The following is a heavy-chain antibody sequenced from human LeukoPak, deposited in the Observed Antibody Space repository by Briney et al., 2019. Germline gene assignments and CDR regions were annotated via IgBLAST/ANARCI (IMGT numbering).Heavy chain of an antibody. CDR1: GFTFSSYG. J-gene: IGHJ6*03. D-gene: IGHD3-3*01. CDR3: ARDSYDFWSGLGSYYYYYMDV. V-gene: IGHV3-30*03. CDR2: VSYDGSNK. Sequence: GGSLRLSCAASGFTFSSYGMHWVRQAPGKGLEWVAVVSYDGSNKYYADSVKGRFTISRDNSKNSLYLQMNSLRAEDTAVYYCARDSYDFWSGLGSYYYYYMDVWGKGTTVTVSS.